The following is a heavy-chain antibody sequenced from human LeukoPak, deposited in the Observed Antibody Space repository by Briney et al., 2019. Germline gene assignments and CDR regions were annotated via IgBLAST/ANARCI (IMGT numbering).Heavy chain of an antibody. CDR3: ARPRERSSSWDRRGYYFDY. J-gene: IGHJ4*02. D-gene: IGHD6-13*01. CDR1: GFTFSSYG. Sequence: GGSLRLSCAASGFTFSSYGMHWVRQAPGKGLEWVAFIRYDGSNKYYADSVKGRFTISRDNSKSTLYLQMNSLRAEDTALYYCARPRERSSSWDRRGYYFDYWGQGTLVTVSS. V-gene: IGHV3-30*02. CDR2: IRYDGSNK.